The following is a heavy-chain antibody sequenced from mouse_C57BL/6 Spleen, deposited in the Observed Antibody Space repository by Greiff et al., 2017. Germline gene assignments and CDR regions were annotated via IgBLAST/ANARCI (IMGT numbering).Heavy chain of an antibody. CDR1: GYTFTDYE. CDR2: IDPETGGT. D-gene: IGHD1-1*01. Sequence: VQLQQSGAELVRPGASVTLSCKASGYTFTDYEMHWVKQTPVHGLEWIGAIDPETGGTAYNQKFKGKAILTADKSSSTAYMELRSLTSEDSAVYYCTRLLRAWFAYWGQGTLVTVSA. V-gene: IGHV1-15*01. J-gene: IGHJ3*01. CDR3: TRLLRAWFAY.